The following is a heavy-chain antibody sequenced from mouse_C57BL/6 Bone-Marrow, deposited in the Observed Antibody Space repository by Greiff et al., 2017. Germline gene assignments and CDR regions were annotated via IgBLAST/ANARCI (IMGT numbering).Heavy chain of an antibody. V-gene: IGHV1-55*01. CDR2: IYPGSGST. CDR1: GYTFTSYW. D-gene: IGHD1-1*01. CDR3: ARRYYGSTFDY. Sequence: QVHVKQSGAELVKPGASVKMSCKASGYTFTSYWITWVKQRPGQGLEWIGDIYPGSGSTNYNEKFKSKATLTVDTSSSTAYMQLSSLTSEDSAVYYCARRYYGSTFDYWGQGTTLTVSS. J-gene: IGHJ2*01.